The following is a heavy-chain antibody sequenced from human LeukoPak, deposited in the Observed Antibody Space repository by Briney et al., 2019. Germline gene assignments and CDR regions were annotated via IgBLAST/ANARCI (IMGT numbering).Heavy chain of an antibody. Sequence: GGSLRLSCAASGFTFSNXWXXXVRQAPXXXXXXVGRIXXXXXXGTXXXXXXXXGRXTISRDDSKHTLYLQVNSLKTEDTAVYYCTTGNWGSFSYWGQGTLVTVSS. D-gene: IGHD7-27*01. J-gene: IGHJ4*02. CDR1: GFTFSNXW. CDR3: TTGNWGSFSY. CDR2: IXXXXXXGTX. V-gene: IGHV3-15*01.